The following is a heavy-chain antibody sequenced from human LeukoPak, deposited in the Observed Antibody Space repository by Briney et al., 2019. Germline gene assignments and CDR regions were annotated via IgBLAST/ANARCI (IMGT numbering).Heavy chain of an antibody. CDR2: IFYSGST. CDR1: GGSISSSTYL. Sequence: SETLSLTCTVSGGSISSSTYLWGWIRQPPGEGPEWIGSIFYSGSTYYSPSLKSRVTVSVDTSNNQFSLRLSSVTAADTAVYFCARQGVIISYFDYWGQGALVTVSS. D-gene: IGHD3-10*01. CDR3: ARQGVIISYFDY. J-gene: IGHJ4*02. V-gene: IGHV4-39*01.